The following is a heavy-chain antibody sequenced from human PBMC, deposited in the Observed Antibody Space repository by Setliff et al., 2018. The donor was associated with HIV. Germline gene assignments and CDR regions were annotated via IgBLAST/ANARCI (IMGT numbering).Heavy chain of an antibody. CDR1: GGTFSSYA. Sequence: SVKVSCKASGGTFSSYAISWVRQAPGQGLEWMGGISPISGTVKYAQKFWGRVTMTRDTSISTSYMELSRLGPDDTAVFYCARDLSDGFDYWGQGTLVTVSS. CDR3: ARDLSDGFDY. D-gene: IGHD2-21*02. CDR2: ISPISGTV. V-gene: IGHV1-69*05. J-gene: IGHJ4*02.